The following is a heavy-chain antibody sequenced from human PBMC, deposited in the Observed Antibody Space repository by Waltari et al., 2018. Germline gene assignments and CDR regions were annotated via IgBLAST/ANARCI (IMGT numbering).Heavy chain of an antibody. V-gene: IGHV1-3*01. Sequence: QVQLVQSGDEVKKPGASVMVSCKASGCTFTRYAMHWVRQAPGQRLEWMGWINAGNGNTKYSQKFQGRVTITRDTSASTAYMELSSLRSDDTAVYYCARAPGDSSWFDPWGQGTLVTVSS. CDR3: ARAPGDSSWFDP. CDR1: GCTFTRYA. J-gene: IGHJ5*02. CDR2: INAGNGNT. D-gene: IGHD2-21*02.